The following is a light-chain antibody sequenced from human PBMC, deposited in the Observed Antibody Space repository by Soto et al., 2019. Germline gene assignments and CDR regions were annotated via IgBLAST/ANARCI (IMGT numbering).Light chain of an antibody. J-gene: IGLJ2*01. CDR1: SSDVGGYNY. CDR3: SSYTHGTTLYVL. Sequence: QSALTQPASVSGSPGQSNTISCTGTSSDVGGYNYVSWYQQHPGKAPKLIIYEVSNRPSGVSDRFSGSKSGNTASLTIAGLRAEEEADDYCSSYTHGTTLYVLLGGGTKLTVL. CDR2: EVS. V-gene: IGLV2-14*01.